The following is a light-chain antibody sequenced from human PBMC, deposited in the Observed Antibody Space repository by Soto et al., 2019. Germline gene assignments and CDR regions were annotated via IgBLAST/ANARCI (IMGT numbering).Light chain of an antibody. V-gene: IGKV3-11*01. CDR2: DAS. CDR1: QSVSTY. CDR3: QQYNSWPLT. Sequence: EIVLTQSPATLSLSPGERASLSCRASQSVSTYLAWYQQKPGQAPRLLIYDASNRATGVPVRFSGSGSGTDFTLTISSLEPEDFAVYYCQQYNSWPLTFGGGTKVEIK. J-gene: IGKJ4*01.